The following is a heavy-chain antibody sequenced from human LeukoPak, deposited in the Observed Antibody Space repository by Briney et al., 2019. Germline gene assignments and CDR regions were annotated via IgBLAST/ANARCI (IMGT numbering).Heavy chain of an antibody. CDR1: GYNFSSNG. Sequence: ASVKVSCKASGYNFSSNGISWMRQAPGLGLEWMGWSSTYNANTNYAERFKGRVSMTTDTSTNTAYMELRNLRSDGTALYYCAREHSSSWYVVDYWGQGTLVTVSS. CDR3: AREHSSSWYVVDY. D-gene: IGHD6-13*01. CDR2: SSTYNANT. J-gene: IGHJ4*02. V-gene: IGHV1-18*01.